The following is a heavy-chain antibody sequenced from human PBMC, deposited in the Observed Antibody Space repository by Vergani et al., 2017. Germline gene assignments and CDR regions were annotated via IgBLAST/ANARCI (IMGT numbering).Heavy chain of an antibody. Sequence: QVQLVQSGAEVKKPGASVKVSCKASGGTFSSYAISWVRQAPGQGLEWMGRIIPILGIANYAQKFQGRVTITADKSTSTAYMELSSLRSEDTAVYYCATGPYYGSGSYYKAYFDYWGQGTLVTVSS. CDR2: IIPILGIA. J-gene: IGHJ4*02. V-gene: IGHV1-69*04. D-gene: IGHD3-10*01. CDR3: ATGPYYGSGSYYKAYFDY. CDR1: GGTFSSYA.